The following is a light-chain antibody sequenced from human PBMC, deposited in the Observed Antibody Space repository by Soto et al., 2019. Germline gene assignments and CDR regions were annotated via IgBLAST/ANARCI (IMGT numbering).Light chain of an antibody. CDR3: LQDHDYPHT. Sequence: AIQMTQSASSLSAYVGDRVTISCRASQGVGDDLGWYQQRPGKAPKVLIYAASTLQHGVPSRFSGSGSGTYFTLTISSLQPDDSATYYCLQDHDYPHTFGQGTKVEV. CDR1: QGVGDD. V-gene: IGKV1-6*01. CDR2: AAS. J-gene: IGKJ1*01.